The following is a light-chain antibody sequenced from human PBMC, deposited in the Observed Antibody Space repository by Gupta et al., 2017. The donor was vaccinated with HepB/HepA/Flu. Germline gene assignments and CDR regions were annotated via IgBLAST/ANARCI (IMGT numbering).Light chain of an antibody. Sequence: QPVLTQPPSACGTPGKRVGISCSGRSSNVGRDNVYWYRQLPGTAPKLLIYNDDRRPSGVPARFSGSKSGTSASLAISGLRSEDDADYYCSAWDNSLSAYVFGTGTWVTVL. V-gene: IGLV1-47*02. J-gene: IGLJ1*01. CDR1: SSNVGRDN. CDR3: SAWDNSLSAYV. CDR2: NDD.